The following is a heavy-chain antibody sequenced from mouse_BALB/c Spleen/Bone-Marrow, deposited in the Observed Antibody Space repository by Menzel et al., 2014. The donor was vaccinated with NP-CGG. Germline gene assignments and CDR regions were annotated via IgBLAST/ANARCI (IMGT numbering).Heavy chain of an antibody. D-gene: IGHD2-14*01. J-gene: IGHJ4*01. CDR2: ISSGGSYT. V-gene: IGHV5-9-4*01. Sequence: EVKLVESGGGSVKPGGSLKLSCAASGFTFSSYAMSWVRQSPEKRLEWVAEISSGGSYTYYPDTVTGRFTISRDNAKNTLYLEMSSLRSEDTAMYHCARAYRYDGGYYYAMDYWGQGTSVTVSS. CDR3: ARAYRYDGGYYYAMDY. CDR1: GFTFSSYA.